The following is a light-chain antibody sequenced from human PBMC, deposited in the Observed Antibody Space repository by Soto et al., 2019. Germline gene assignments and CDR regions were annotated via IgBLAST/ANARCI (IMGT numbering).Light chain of an antibody. CDR2: VAS. V-gene: IGKV1-39*01. CDR3: QQTFSTPYT. Sequence: DIQMTQSLSSLSASVGDRVTITCRASQSISNSLSWYQQKPGKAPNFLIYVASTLQSGVPSRFSGSGSGTQFTLTISSLQPEDVPTYYCQQTFSTPYTFGQGTKLEIK. CDR1: QSISNS. J-gene: IGKJ2*01.